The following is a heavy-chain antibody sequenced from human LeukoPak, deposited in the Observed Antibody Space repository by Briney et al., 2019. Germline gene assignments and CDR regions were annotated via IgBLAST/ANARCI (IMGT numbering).Heavy chain of an antibody. J-gene: IGHJ4*02. CDR1: GGSISSYY. D-gene: IGHD2-15*01. V-gene: IGHV4-4*07. CDR2: IYTSGST. Sequence: SETLSLTCTVSGGSISSYYWSWIRQPAGKGLEWIGRIYTSGSTNYNPSLKSRVTMSVDTSNNRFSLKLSSVTAADTALYYCARGGWAALDYWGQGTLVTVSS. CDR3: ARGGWAALDY.